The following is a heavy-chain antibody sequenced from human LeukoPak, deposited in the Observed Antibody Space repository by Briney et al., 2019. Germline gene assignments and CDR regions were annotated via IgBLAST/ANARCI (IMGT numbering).Heavy chain of an antibody. J-gene: IGHJ4*02. CDR2: IKPDGSEE. Sequence: GGSLRLSCAASGFTFSSFWMSWVRQAPGKGLEWVANIKPDGSEEFYVDSVKGRFTISRGNAKNSLYLQMNSLRAEDTAVYYCASDWGYTSSWDRFEYWGQGTLVTVSS. CDR3: ASDWGYTSSWDRFEY. D-gene: IGHD6-13*01. V-gene: IGHV3-7*05. CDR1: GFTFSSFW.